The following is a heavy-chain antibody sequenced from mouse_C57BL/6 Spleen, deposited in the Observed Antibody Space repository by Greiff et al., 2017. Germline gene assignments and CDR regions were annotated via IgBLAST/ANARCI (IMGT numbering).Heavy chain of an antibody. CDR2: ISSGSSTI. V-gene: IGHV5-17*01. CDR3: ARRDSNYDWFAY. Sequence: EVQLVESGGGLVKPGGSLKLSCAASGFTFSDYGMHWVRQAPEKGLEWVAYISSGSSTIYYADTVKGRFTISRDNAKNTLFLQMTSLRSEDTAMYYCARRDSNYDWFAYWGQGTLVTVSA. CDR1: GFTFSDYG. D-gene: IGHD2-5*01. J-gene: IGHJ3*01.